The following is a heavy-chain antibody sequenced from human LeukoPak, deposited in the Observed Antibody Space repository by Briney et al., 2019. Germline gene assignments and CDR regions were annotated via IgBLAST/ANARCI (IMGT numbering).Heavy chain of an antibody. CDR2: IKSDGGLT. D-gene: IGHD6-19*01. V-gene: IGHV3-74*01. CDR3: AKDITQYSSGWYGLDY. CDR1: GFTFSDYW. Sequence: GGSLRLSCAASGFTFSDYWMHWVRQAPGKGLVWVSRIKSDGGLTNYADSVKGRFTISRDNTKNSLYLQMNSLRAEDTALYYCAKDITQYSSGWYGLDYWGQGTLVTVSS. J-gene: IGHJ4*02.